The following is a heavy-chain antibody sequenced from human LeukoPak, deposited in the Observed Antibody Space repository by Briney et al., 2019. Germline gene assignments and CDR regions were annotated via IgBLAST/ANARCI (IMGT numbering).Heavy chain of an antibody. V-gene: IGHV1-69*06. CDR1: GGTFSSYA. CDR2: IIPIFGTA. J-gene: IGHJ5*02. Sequence: SMKVSCKASGGTFSSYAISWVRQAPGQGLEWMGGIIPIFGTANYAQKFQGRVTITADKSTSTAYMELSSLRSEDTAVYYCARELIAVAENWFDPWGQGTLVTVSS. CDR3: ARELIAVAENWFDP. D-gene: IGHD6-19*01.